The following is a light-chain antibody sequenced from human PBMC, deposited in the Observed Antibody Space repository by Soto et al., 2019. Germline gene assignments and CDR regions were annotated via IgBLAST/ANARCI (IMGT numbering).Light chain of an antibody. CDR2: VAS. V-gene: IGKV1-5*01. CDR1: QSIGRW. J-gene: IGKJ1*01. Sequence: IQLTQSPPSLPASLGHRVTITCRASQSIGRWLDWYQQKPGKARQVLIYVASTLKRGVDSRFSGSGSGTDFTITIRGLEDDDFVIYYWQEYNSYWTFGQGTKVDIK. CDR3: QEYNSYWT.